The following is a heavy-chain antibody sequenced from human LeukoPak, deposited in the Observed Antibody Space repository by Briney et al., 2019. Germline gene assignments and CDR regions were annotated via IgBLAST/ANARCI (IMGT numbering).Heavy chain of an antibody. Sequence: SVKVSCKASGGTFSSYTISWVRQAPGQGLEWMGRIIPILGIANYAQKFQGRVTITADRSTSTAYMELSSLRSEDTAVYYCARDAALTVTMAYYWGQGTLVTVSS. J-gene: IGHJ4*02. CDR1: GGTFSSYT. CDR2: IIPILGIA. CDR3: ARDAALTVTMAYY. V-gene: IGHV1-69*04. D-gene: IGHD4-11*01.